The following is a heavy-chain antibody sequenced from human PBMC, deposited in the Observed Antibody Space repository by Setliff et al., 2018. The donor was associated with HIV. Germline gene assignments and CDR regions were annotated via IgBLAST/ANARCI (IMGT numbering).Heavy chain of an antibody. CDR3: ARSPQGGYFDY. CDR1: GFIFSSCA. J-gene: IGHJ4*03. CDR2: ISYDGSKK. Sequence: GGSLRLSCAASGFIFSSCAMDWVRQAPGKGLEWVAVISYDGSKKYYADSVKGRFTISRDNSKNTLYLQMNSLRAEDTAVYYCARSPQGGYFDYWGQGTLVTVSS. V-gene: IGHV3-30*04.